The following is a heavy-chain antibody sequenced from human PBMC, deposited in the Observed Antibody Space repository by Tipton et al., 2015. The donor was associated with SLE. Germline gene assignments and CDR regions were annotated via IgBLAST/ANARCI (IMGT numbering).Heavy chain of an antibody. Sequence: SLRLSCAASGFTFSSYAMHWVRQAPGKGLEWVAVISYDGSNKYYADSVKGRFTISRDNSKNTLYLQMNSLRAEDTAVYYCPRGQWLSYFDYWGQGTLVTVSS. CDR2: ISYDGSNK. V-gene: IGHV3-30-3*01. CDR1: GFTFSSYA. CDR3: PRGQWLSYFDY. J-gene: IGHJ4*02. D-gene: IGHD6-19*01.